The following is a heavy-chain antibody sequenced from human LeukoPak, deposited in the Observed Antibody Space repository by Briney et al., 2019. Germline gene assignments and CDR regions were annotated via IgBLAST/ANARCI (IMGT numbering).Heavy chain of an antibody. CDR1: GGSFSGYY. Sequence: PSETLSLTCAVYGGSFSGYYWSWIRQPPGKGLEWIGEINHSGSTNYNPSLKSRVTISVDTSKNQFSLKLSSVTAADTAVYYCARDRPGESSLDYWGQGILVTVSS. J-gene: IGHJ4*02. V-gene: IGHV4-34*01. CDR3: ARDRPGESSLDY. CDR2: INHSGST. D-gene: IGHD3-10*01.